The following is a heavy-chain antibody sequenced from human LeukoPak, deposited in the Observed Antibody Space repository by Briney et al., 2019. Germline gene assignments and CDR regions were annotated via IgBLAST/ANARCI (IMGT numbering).Heavy chain of an antibody. CDR3: ARRGYHDYSGFDY. D-gene: IGHD3-16*01. V-gene: IGHV3-21*01. CDR2: ISGWSSDI. Sequence: GGSLRLSCVASGFTFSSYSMNWVRQAPGKGLEWVSSISGWSSDIYYADSVKGRFTISRDNSKNSLYLQMKSLRAEDTALYYCARRGYHDYSGFDYWGQGTLVTVSS. J-gene: IGHJ4*02. CDR1: GFTFSSYS.